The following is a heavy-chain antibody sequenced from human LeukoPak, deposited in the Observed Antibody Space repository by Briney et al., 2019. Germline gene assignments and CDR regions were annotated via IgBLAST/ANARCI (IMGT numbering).Heavy chain of an antibody. CDR2: MNPNSGNT. CDR3: ATTSGYRHSVYYYYYMAV. J-gene: IGHJ6*03. D-gene: IGHD5-12*01. V-gene: IGHV1-8*01. Sequence: ASVKVSCKASGYTFTSYDINWVRQATGQGLEWMGWMNPNSGNTGYAQKFQGRVTMTRNTSISTAYMELSSRRSEDTAGYYCATTSGYRHSVYYYYYMAVWGKGTRVTVPS. CDR1: GYTFTSYD.